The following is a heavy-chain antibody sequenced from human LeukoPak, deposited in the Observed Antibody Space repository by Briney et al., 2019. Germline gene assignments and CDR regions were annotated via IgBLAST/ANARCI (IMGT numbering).Heavy chain of an antibody. Sequence: GGSLRLSCAASGFTFSSYAMHWVRQAPGKGLEYVSAISSNGGSTYYANSVKGRFTISRDNSKNTLYLQMGSLRAEDMAVYYCARRTGEGNFDYWGQGALVTVSS. CDR1: GFTFSSYA. J-gene: IGHJ4*02. D-gene: IGHD7-27*01. CDR3: ARRTGEGNFDY. V-gene: IGHV3-64*01. CDR2: ISSNGGST.